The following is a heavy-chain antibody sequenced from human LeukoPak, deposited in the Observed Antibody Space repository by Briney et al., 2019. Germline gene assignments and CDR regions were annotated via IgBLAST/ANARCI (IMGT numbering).Heavy chain of an antibody. V-gene: IGHV3-11*04. D-gene: IGHD6-6*01. CDR1: GFTFSDYY. CDR3: ARDWRSSGTFDY. J-gene: IGHJ4*02. Sequence: AGGPLRLSCAVSGFTFSDYYMSWIRQAPGKGLEWVSYIGTSDTTIYYADSVKGRFTISRDSAKKSLYLQMNSLRAEDTAVYYCARDWRSSGTFDYWGQGTLVTVSS. CDR2: IGTSDTTI.